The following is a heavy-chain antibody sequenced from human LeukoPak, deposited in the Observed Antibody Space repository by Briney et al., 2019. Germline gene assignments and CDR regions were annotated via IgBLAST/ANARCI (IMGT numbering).Heavy chain of an antibody. D-gene: IGHD2-15*01. CDR3: ARTALYCSGGSCYIFDY. CDR1: GFTFTSHD. V-gene: IGHV1-8*01. J-gene: IGHJ4*02. Sequence: GASVKVSCKASGFTFTSHDYNWVRQATGQGLEWMGWMNPNSGNTGYAQKFQGRVTMTRNTSISTAYMELSSLRSEDTAVYYCARTALYCSGGSCYIFDYWGQGTLVTVSS. CDR2: MNPNSGNT.